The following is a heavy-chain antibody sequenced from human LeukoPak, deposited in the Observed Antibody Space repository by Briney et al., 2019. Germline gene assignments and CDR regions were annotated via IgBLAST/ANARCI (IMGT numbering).Heavy chain of an antibody. J-gene: IGHJ3*02. CDR1: GGSISSGSYY. D-gene: IGHD6-13*01. V-gene: IGHV4-61*02. CDR3: ARQGSSSWYKAFDI. Sequence: SETLSLTCTVSGGSISSGSYYWSWIRQPAGKGLEWIGRIYTSVGTNYNPSLKRRVTISVDTSKIQFSLKLSSVTAADTAVYYCARQGSSSWYKAFDIWGQGTMVTVSS. CDR2: IYTSVGT.